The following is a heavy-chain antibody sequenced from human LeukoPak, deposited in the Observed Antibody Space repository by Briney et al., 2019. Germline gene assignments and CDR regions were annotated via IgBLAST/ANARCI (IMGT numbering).Heavy chain of an antibody. Sequence: SVKVSCKASGDAFNSHTINWVRQAPGQGLEWVGSIIPSFGIPSYAQKFKGRVTISADTSATTAFMDLTSLRSEDTAVYYCARDFWGTMVRAASMDVWGQGTTVTVSS. J-gene: IGHJ6*02. CDR1: GDAFNSHT. V-gene: IGHV1-69*10. D-gene: IGHD3-10*01. CDR3: ARDFWGTMVRAASMDV. CDR2: IIPSFGIP.